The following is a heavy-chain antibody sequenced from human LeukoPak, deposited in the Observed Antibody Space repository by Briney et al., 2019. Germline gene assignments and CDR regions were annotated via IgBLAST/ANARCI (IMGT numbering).Heavy chain of an antibody. CDR3: AGDYYGSGSYFGY. D-gene: IGHD3-10*01. V-gene: IGHV4-31*03. CDR2: IYYSGST. CDR1: GGSISSGGYY. J-gene: IGHJ4*02. Sequence: SETLSLTCTVSGGSISSGGYYWSWIRQHPGKGLEWIGYIYYSGSTYYNPSLKSRVTISVDTSKNQFSLKLSSVTAADTAVYYCAGDYYGSGSYFGYWGQGTLVTVSS.